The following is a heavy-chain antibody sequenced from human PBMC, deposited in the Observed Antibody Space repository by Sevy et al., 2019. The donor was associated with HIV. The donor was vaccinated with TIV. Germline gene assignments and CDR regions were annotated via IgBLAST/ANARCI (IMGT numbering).Heavy chain of an antibody. CDR3: ARLEQRHCNGAHCYPFDY. CDR2: IYPDDSDT. D-gene: IGHD2-21*01. J-gene: IGHJ4*02. Sequence: GESLKISCEGSGYSFTTYWIGWVRQMPGKGLVWMGVIYPDDSDTRYNPSFPGQVTISADKSINTAYLEWSSLKASDTAIYYCARLEQRHCNGAHCYPFDYWGQGTLVTVSS. CDR1: GYSFTTYW. V-gene: IGHV5-51*01.